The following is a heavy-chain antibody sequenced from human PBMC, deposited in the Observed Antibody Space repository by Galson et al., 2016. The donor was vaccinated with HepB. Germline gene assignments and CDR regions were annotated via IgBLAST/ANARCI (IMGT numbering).Heavy chain of an antibody. CDR2: ISGSGGST. CDR1: GFTFSTYA. Sequence: SLRLSCAASGFTFSTYAMSWARQAPGKGLEWLSGISGSGGSTYHADSVKGRFTISRDNSKNTLYLQMNSLRAEDTAIYYCAKDISTSSLVVVVTAADYWGQGTLVTVSS. D-gene: IGHD2-15*01. CDR3: AKDISTSSLVVVVTAADY. J-gene: IGHJ4*02. V-gene: IGHV3-23*01.